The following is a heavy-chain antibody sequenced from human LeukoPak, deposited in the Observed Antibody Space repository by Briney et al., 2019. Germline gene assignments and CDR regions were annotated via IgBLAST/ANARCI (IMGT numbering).Heavy chain of an antibody. V-gene: IGHV3-48*01. D-gene: IGHD6-6*01. CDR2: ISSSSSTI. J-gene: IGHJ4*02. Sequence: GGSLRLSCAASGFTFSSYSMNWVRQAPGKGLEWVSCISSSSSTIYYADSVKGRFTISRDNAKNSLYLQMNSLRAEDTAVYYCARLDSSSWGMGDYWGQGTLVTVSS. CDR1: GFTFSSYS. CDR3: ARLDSSSWGMGDY.